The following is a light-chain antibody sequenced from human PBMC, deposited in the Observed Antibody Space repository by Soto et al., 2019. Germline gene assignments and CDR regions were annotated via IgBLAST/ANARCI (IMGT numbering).Light chain of an antibody. Sequence: DIQMTQSPSSLSASVGGSVTITCLASQSISNHLNWYQQKPGKAPKLLIFAASSLQSGVPSRFSGSRSGPDFTLTISSLQPEDVATYYCQQSYSSPPTFGQGTKVDIK. CDR2: AAS. J-gene: IGKJ1*01. CDR3: QQSYSSPPT. V-gene: IGKV1-39*01. CDR1: QSISNH.